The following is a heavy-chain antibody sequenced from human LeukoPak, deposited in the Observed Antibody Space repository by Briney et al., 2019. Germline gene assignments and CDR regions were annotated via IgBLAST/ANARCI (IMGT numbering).Heavy chain of an antibody. Sequence: ASVKVPCKASRYTFTSHGISWLRQAPGQGLEWMAWISVGNGDTNYAQKFQGRVTLTTDTSTSTAYMELRSLRSDDTAIYYCARDWPAVIADYWGQGTLVTVSS. J-gene: IGHJ4*02. CDR1: RYTFTSHG. V-gene: IGHV1-18*01. CDR2: ISVGNGDT. CDR3: ARDWPAVIADY. D-gene: IGHD2-21*01.